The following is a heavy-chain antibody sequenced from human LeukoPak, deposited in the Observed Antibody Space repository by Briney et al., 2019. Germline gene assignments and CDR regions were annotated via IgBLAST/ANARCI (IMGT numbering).Heavy chain of an antibody. V-gene: IGHV4-39*01. CDR3: ARHLAKYYFDY. J-gene: IGHJ4*02. CDR2: IYYRGTT. Sequence: WVRQPPGKGLEWIGSIYYRGTTYYNPSLKSRVTISVDTSKNQFSLKLSSVTAADTAVYYCARHLAKYYFDYWSQGTLVTVSS.